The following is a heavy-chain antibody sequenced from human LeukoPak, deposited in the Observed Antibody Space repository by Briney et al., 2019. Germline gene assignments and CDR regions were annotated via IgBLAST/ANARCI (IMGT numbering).Heavy chain of an antibody. CDR1: GFTFSNYG. Sequence: PGGSLRLSCAASGFTFSNYGMHWVRQAPGKGLEWVAVVFDDGSREDFADSVKGRFTISRDNSKNTLYLQMNSLRAEDTAVYYCAKDPTYYYDSTGGLLYWGQGTLVTVSS. J-gene: IGHJ4*02. CDR2: VFDDGSRE. D-gene: IGHD3-22*01. V-gene: IGHV3-33*06. CDR3: AKDPTYYYDSTGGLLY.